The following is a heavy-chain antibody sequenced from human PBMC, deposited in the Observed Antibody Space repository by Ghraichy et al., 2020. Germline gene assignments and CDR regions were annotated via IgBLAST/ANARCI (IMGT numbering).Heavy chain of an antibody. V-gene: IGHV3-21*01. CDR3: ARDAGYDSSGFPYYYYGMDV. J-gene: IGHJ6*02. CDR1: GFTFSSYS. D-gene: IGHD3-22*01. Sequence: LSLTCAASGFTFSSYSMNWVRQAPGKGLEWVSSISSSSSYIYYADSVKGRFTISRDNAKNSLYLQMNSLRAEDTAVYYCARDAGYDSSGFPYYYYGMDVWGQGTTVTVSS. CDR2: ISSSSSYI.